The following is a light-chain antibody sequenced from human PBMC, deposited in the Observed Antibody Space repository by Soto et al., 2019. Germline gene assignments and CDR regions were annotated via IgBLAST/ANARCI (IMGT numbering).Light chain of an antibody. Sequence: DIQMTRSPSSLSASVGDRVTITCRASQSISSYLNWYQQKPGKAPKLLIYAASSLQSGVPSRFSGSGSGTEFTLTISSLQPDDLATYYCQHYNSYSEAFGQGTKVDI. J-gene: IGKJ1*01. CDR3: QHYNSYSEA. CDR1: QSISSY. V-gene: IGKV1-39*01. CDR2: AAS.